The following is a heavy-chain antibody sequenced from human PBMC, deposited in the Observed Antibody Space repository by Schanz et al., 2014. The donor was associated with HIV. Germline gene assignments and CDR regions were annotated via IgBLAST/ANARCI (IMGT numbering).Heavy chain of an antibody. CDR1: GFTFSTYG. D-gene: IGHD1-26*01. Sequence: QVQLVESGGGLVQPGGSLRLSCTASGFTFSTYGMHWVRQAPGKGLEWVAVIWYDGTNKYYADSVKGRFTISRDNAKNSLYLQMSGLRAEDTAVYYCAREGLLSYGLDLWGQGTPVTVSS. J-gene: IGHJ5*02. CDR3: AREGLLSYGLDL. CDR2: IWYDGTNK. V-gene: IGHV3-33*01.